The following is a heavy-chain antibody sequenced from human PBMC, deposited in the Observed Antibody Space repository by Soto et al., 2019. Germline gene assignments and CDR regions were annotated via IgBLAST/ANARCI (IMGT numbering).Heavy chain of an antibody. D-gene: IGHD3-3*01. V-gene: IGHV4-31*03. CDR3: ARRVEMTIFTADPYYGMDV. J-gene: IGHJ6*02. CDR2: IYYSGST. CDR1: GGSISSGGYY. Sequence: PSETLSLTCTVSGGSISSGGYYWSWIRQHPGKGLEWIGYIYYSGSTYYNPSLKSRVTISVDTSKNQFSLKLSSVTAADTAVYYCARRVEMTIFTADPYYGMDVWGQGTTVTVSS.